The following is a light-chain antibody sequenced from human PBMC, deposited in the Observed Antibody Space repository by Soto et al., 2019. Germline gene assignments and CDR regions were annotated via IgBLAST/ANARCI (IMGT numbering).Light chain of an antibody. Sequence: DIQMTQSPYTLSASVGDRVTITCRASQSISGWLAWYQQKPGKAPKLLIYDASSLASGVPSRFSGSGSGTEFTLTISRLQPDDFATYYCQQYNSYSVNAFGQGTKLEIK. CDR2: DAS. J-gene: IGKJ2*01. V-gene: IGKV1-5*01. CDR3: QQYNSYSVNA. CDR1: QSISGW.